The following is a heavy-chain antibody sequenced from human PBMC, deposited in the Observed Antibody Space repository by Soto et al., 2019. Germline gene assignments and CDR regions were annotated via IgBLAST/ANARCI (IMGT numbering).Heavy chain of an antibody. Sequence: PSETLSLTWTVSGGTISGYYCSCILQPTGKGLEWIGYMYNTGSTVYNPSFKSRVTKSVDTSKNQFSLKLSPVTDADTAVYYCARDRRRRSWGNHGMDVWGQGTTVTV. CDR3: ARDRRRRSWGNHGMDV. CDR1: GGTISGYY. D-gene: IGHD3-16*01. J-gene: IGHJ6*02. V-gene: IGHV4-59*01. CDR2: MYNTGST.